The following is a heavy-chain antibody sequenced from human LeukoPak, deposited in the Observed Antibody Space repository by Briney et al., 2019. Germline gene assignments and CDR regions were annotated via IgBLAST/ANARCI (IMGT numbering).Heavy chain of an antibody. J-gene: IGHJ5*02. CDR1: GFTFSSHW. V-gene: IGHV3-7*01. Sequence: PGGSLRLSCAASGFTFSSHWMGWVHQAPGKRMEWVANIKEDGSAEHYVDSVRGRFTISRDNAKNSLYLQMNSLRAEDTAVYYCARDAGYYVHDLWGQGTLVTVSS. CDR2: IKEDGSAE. CDR3: ARDAGYYVHDL. D-gene: IGHD3-10*02.